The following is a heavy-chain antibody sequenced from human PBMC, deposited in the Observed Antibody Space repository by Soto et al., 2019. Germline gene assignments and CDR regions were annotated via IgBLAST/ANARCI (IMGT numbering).Heavy chain of an antibody. V-gene: IGHV3-23*01. CDR2: ISGSGGST. CDR3: ATDGVSRWGYGSGGDDY. Sequence: EVQLLESGGGLVQPGGSLRLSCAASGFTCSSYAMSWVRQAPGKGLEWVSAISGSGGSTYYADSVKGRFTISRDNSKNTLYLQMNSLRAEDTAVYYCATDGVSRWGYGSGGDDYWGQGTLVTVSS. CDR1: GFTCSSYA. D-gene: IGHD6-19*01. J-gene: IGHJ4*02.